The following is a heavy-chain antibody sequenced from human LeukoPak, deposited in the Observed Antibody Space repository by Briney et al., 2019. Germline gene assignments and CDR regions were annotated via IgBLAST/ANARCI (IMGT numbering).Heavy chain of an antibody. J-gene: IGHJ5*02. V-gene: IGHV1-69*04. D-gene: IGHD2-21*02. CDR1: GGTFSSYA. CDR2: IIPIFGIA. CDR3: ASEVAYCGGDCYSGWFDP. Sequence: SVKVSCKASGGTFSSYAMSWVRQAPGQGLEWMGRIIPIFGIANYAQKFQGRVTITADKSTSTAYMELSSLRSEDTAVYYCASEVAYCGGDCYSGWFDPWGQGTLVTVSS.